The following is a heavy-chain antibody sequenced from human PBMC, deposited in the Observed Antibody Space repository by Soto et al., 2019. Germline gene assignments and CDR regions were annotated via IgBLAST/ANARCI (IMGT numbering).Heavy chain of an antibody. Sequence: GGSLRLSCEASGFTFSRVSMNWVRQVPGKGLEWVASISSGSSDTWYADSVKGRFIISRDNAQNSLFLQMNSLRAEDTAVYYCARGPLRYYYYGMDVWGQGTTVTVSS. CDR1: GFTFSRVS. J-gene: IGHJ6*02. V-gene: IGHV3-21*01. D-gene: IGHD4-17*01. CDR2: ISSGSSDT. CDR3: ARGPLRYYYYGMDV.